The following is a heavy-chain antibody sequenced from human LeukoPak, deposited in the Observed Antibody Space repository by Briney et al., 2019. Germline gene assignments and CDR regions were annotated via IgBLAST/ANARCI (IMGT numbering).Heavy chain of an antibody. Sequence: GGSLRLSCAVSGFTFSSYSMNWVRQAPGKGLEWVASISGPSHYIYYADSVKGRFTISRDNAKNLLFLQMHSLRAEDTAVYYCARDLIQLFLSFDYWGQGSLATVSS. V-gene: IGHV3-21*06. J-gene: IGHJ4*02. CDR3: ARDLIQLFLSFDY. CDR1: GFTFSSYS. CDR2: ISGPSHYI. D-gene: IGHD5-18*01.